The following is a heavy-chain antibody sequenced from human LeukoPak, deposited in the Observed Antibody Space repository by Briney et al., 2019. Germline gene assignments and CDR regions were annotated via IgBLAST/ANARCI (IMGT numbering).Heavy chain of an antibody. CDR3: AREGINWGFDS. Sequence: GGSLRLSCAASGFTFSSYWMHWVRQAPGKGLVWVSRINSDGSRTSYADSVKGRFTMSRVNANNTLYLQMESLRAEDTAVYYCAREGINWGFDSWGQGTLVTVSS. V-gene: IGHV3-74*01. J-gene: IGHJ4*02. D-gene: IGHD7-27*01. CDR1: GFTFSSYW. CDR2: INSDGSRT.